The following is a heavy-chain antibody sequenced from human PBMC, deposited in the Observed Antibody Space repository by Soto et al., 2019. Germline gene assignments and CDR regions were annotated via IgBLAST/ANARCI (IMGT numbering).Heavy chain of an antibody. V-gene: IGHV3-48*01. CDR3: ARDLRGYCSSASCPGLDY. CDR2: ISSSSSSI. D-gene: IGHD2-2*01. CDR1: GFTFSSYS. Sequence: EVQLVESGGGLVQPGGSLRLSCAASGFTFSSYSMNWVRQAPGKGLEWVSYISSSSSSIYYRKCMKGRFTISRDNAKKSLYLQMNSLRAEDTAVYYAARDLRGYCSSASCPGLDYWGQGTLVTVSS. J-gene: IGHJ4*02.